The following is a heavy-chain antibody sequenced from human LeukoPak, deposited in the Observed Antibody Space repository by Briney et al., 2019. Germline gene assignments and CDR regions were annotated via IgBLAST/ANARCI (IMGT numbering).Heavy chain of an antibody. CDR3: ARGLAGGLDS. V-gene: IGHV3-48*02. Sequence: GGSLRLSCAASGFTFSSYSMNWVRQAPGKGLEWVSYISSSSSTIYYADSVKGRFTISRDNSKSTLYLQMNSLRDVDTALYYCARGLAGGLDSWGQGTLVTVSS. CDR2: ISSSSSTI. D-gene: IGHD3-9*01. CDR1: GFTFSSYS. J-gene: IGHJ4*02.